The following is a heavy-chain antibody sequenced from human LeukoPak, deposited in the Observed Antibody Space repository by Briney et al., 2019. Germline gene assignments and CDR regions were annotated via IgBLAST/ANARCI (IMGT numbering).Heavy chain of an antibody. J-gene: IGHJ4*02. Sequence: GGSLRLSCTVSGFTVSSNSMSWVRQAPGKGLEWVSFIYSAGSTHYSDSVKGRFTISRDNAKNSLYLQMNSLRAEDTAVYYCARDPGRWLQLGGFDYWGQGTLVTVSS. CDR3: ARDPGRWLQLGGFDY. CDR1: GFTVSSNS. D-gene: IGHD5-24*01. V-gene: IGHV3-53*01. CDR2: IYSAGST.